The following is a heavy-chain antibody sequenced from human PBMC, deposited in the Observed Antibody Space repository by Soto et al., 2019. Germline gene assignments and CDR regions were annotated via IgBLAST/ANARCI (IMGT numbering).Heavy chain of an antibody. V-gene: IGHV5-51*01. J-gene: IGHJ6*02. Sequence: PGESLKISCKGSGYSFTSYWIGWVRQMPGKGLEWMGIIYPGDSDTRYSPSFQGQVTISADKSISTAYLQWSSLKASDTAMYYCATGRVVGATVRYYYYGMDVRAQRTTVTVSS. CDR1: GYSFTSYW. CDR2: IYPGDSDT. D-gene: IGHD1-26*01. CDR3: ATGRVVGATVRYYYYGMDV.